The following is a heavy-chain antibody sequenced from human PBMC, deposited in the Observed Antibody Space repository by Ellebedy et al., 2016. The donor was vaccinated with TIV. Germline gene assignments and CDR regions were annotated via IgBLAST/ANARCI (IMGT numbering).Heavy chain of an antibody. Sequence: AASVKVSCMTSGYSFTSHGIAWARHAPAQGLEWMGWTSAYNGDTNSAEKFQGRLTMTTDSSTDTASMYLEGLTSDHTVVYYCAISTPGVVAGVGYWGQGTLVSVSS. CDR1: GYSFTSHG. J-gene: IGHJ4*02. V-gene: IGHV1-18*01. D-gene: IGHD6-19*01. CDR2: TSAYNGDT. CDR3: AISTPGVVAGVGY.